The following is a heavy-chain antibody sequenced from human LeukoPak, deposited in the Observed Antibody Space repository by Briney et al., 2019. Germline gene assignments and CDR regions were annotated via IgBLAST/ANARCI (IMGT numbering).Heavy chain of an antibody. CDR2: ISSSSSYI. V-gene: IGHV3-21*01. Sequence: GGSLRLSCAASGSTFSSYSMNWVRQAPGKGLEWVSSISSSSSYIYYADSVKGRFTISRDNAKNSLYLQMNSLRAEDTAVYYCARDISGVLRTWGQGTLVTVSS. J-gene: IGHJ5*02. CDR1: GSTFSSYS. D-gene: IGHD2-8*01. CDR3: ARDISGVLRT.